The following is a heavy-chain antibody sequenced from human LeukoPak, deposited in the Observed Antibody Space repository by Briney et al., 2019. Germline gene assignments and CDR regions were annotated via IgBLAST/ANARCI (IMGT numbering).Heavy chain of an antibody. CDR1: GFTFSSYA. Sequence: GGSLRLSCAASGFTFSSYAMSWVRQAPGKGLEWVSAISGSGGSTYYADSVKGRFTISRDNSKNTLYLQMNSLRAEDTAVYYCAKWGFFSSQASWWLAGYYFDYWGQGTLVTVSS. CDR2: ISGSGGST. CDR3: AKWGFFSSQASWWLAGYYFDY. V-gene: IGHV3-23*01. D-gene: IGHD2-15*01. J-gene: IGHJ4*02.